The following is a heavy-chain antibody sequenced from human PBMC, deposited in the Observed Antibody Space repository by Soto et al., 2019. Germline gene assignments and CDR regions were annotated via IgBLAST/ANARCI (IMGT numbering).Heavy chain of an antibody. CDR3: ARDMGITMIVVVISPNYYGMDV. J-gene: IGHJ6*02. Sequence: ASVKVSCKASGYTFTSYGISWVRQPPGQGLEWMGWISAYNGIANYAQKLQGRVTMTTDTSTSTAYMELRRLRSDDTAVYYCARDMGITMIVVVISPNYYGMDVWGQGTTVTVSS. CDR1: GYTFTSYG. D-gene: IGHD3-22*01. V-gene: IGHV1-18*04. CDR2: ISAYNGIA.